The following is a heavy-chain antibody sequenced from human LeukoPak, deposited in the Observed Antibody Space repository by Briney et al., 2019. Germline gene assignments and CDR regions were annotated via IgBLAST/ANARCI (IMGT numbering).Heavy chain of an antibody. D-gene: IGHD2-15*01. CDR3: ARDRRGYLLPLDC. V-gene: IGHV3-21*01. CDR1: GFTFSSYS. Sequence: PGGSLRLSCAASGFTFSSYSMNWVRQAPGKGLEWVSSISSSSSYIYYADSVKGRFTISRDNAKNSLYLQMNSLRAEDTAVYYCARDRRGYLLPLDCWGQGTLVTVSS. J-gene: IGHJ4*02. CDR2: ISSSSSYI.